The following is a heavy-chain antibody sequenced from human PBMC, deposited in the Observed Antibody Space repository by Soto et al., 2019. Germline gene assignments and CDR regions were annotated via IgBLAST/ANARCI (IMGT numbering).Heavy chain of an antibody. CDR1: GGSISSGGYY. CDR2: IYYSGST. Sequence: TLSLTCTVSGGSISSGGYYWSWIRQHPGKGLEWIGYIYYSGSTYYNPSLKSRVTISVDTSKNQFSLKLSSVTAADTAVYYCARDWADDSSGYYYYYGMDVWGQGTTVTVSS. CDR3: ARDWADDSSGYYYYYGMDV. J-gene: IGHJ6*02. D-gene: IGHD3-22*01. V-gene: IGHV4-31*03.